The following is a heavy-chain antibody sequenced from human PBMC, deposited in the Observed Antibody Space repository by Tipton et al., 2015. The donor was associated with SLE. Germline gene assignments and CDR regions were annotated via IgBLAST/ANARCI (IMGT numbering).Heavy chain of an antibody. CDR3: ARDVGGYNTGWFPYYFDY. D-gene: IGHD2-8*02. V-gene: IGHV4-31*03. Sequence: TLSLTCTVSGGSISSGGYYWSWIRQSPGKGLEWIGYISYSGSTNYNSSLKSRLTISVDTSKNQFSLKLSSVTAADTAVYCCARDVGGYNTGWFPYYFDYWGQGTLVTVSS. J-gene: IGHJ4*02. CDR1: GGSISSGGYY. CDR2: ISYSGST.